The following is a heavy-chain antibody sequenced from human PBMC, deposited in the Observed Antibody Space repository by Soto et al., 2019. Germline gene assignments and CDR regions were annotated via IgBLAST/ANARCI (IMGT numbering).Heavy chain of an antibody. Sequence: QVQLVQSGAEVKKPGASVKVSCKASGYTFTSFYIHWMRQAPGHGLEWMGRINPSGGSTSYAQQFHGRVTATRDTSTSAVYMELSSLRSEDTAMYYCTRASCSTTNWDTRTRGLCWFDPWGQGTLVTVSS. CDR2: INPSGGST. D-gene: IGHD2-2*01. J-gene: IGHJ5*02. V-gene: IGHV1-46*03. CDR1: GYTFTSFY. CDR3: TRASCSTTNWDTRTRGLCWFDP.